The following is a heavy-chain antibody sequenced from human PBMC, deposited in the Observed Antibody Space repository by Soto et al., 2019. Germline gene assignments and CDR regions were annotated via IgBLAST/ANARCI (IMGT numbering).Heavy chain of an antibody. CDR2: IIPILGIA. V-gene: IGHV1-69*04. Sequence: ASVKVYCKASGGTFSSYTISWVRQAPGQGLEWMGRIIPILGIANYAQKFQGRVTITADKSTSTAYMELSSLRSEDTAVYYCARDSPGPDWFDPWGQGTLVTVSS. J-gene: IGHJ5*02. CDR1: GGTFSSYT. CDR3: ARDSPGPDWFDP.